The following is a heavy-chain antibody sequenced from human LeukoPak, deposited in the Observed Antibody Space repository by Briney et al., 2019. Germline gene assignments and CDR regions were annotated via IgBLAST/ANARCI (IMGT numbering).Heavy chain of an antibody. J-gene: IGHJ4*02. D-gene: IGHD3-10*01. CDR2: ISANNGNT. Sequence: ASVKVSCKASGYTFTSYGISWVRQAPGQRLEWLGWISANNGNTEYAQNLRGRVSMTTDTSTSTAYMELRMLRSDDTAVYYCARDSVDGSGTYYNDSPDYWGQGTLVTVSS. CDR3: ARDSVDGSGTYYNDSPDY. CDR1: GYTFTSYG. V-gene: IGHV1-18*01.